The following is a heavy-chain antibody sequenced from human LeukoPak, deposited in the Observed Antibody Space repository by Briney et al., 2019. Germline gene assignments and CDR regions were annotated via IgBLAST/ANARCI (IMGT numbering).Heavy chain of an antibody. CDR3: ARDQKSEGFDY. CDR2: IIPIFGTA. J-gene: IGHJ4*02. Sequence: ASVKVSCKASGGTFSSYAISWVRQAPGQGLEWMGGIIPIFGTANYAQKFQGRVTITADESTRTAYMELSSLRSEDTAVHYCARDQKSEGFDYWGQGTLVTVSS. CDR1: GGTFSSYA. V-gene: IGHV1-69*13.